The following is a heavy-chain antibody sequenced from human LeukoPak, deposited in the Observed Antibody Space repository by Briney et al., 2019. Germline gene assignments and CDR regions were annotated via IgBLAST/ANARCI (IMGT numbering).Heavy chain of an antibody. CDR3: ARVGSGWYNY. CDR1: GYSISSGYY. J-gene: IGHJ4*02. V-gene: IGHV4-38-2*01. Sequence: PSETLSLTCAVSGYSISSGYYWGWIRQPPAKGLEWIGSIYHSGSTYYNPSLKSRVTISVDTSKNQFSLKLSSVTAADTAVYYCARVGSGWYNYWGQGTLVTVSS. CDR2: IYHSGST. D-gene: IGHD6-19*01.